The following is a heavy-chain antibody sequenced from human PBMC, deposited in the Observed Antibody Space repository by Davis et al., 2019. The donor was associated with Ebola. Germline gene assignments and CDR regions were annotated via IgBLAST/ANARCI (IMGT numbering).Heavy chain of an antibody. CDR1: GYTFTGYY. Sequence: ASVKVSCKASGYTFTGYYMHWVRQAPGQGLEWMGWINPNSGGTNYAQKFQGWVTMTRDTSISTAYMELSRLRSDDTAVYYCARPVAAPRRKKGYYYGMDVWGQGTTVTVSS. CDR3: ARPVAAPRRKKGYYYGMDV. J-gene: IGHJ6*02. D-gene: IGHD6-6*01. V-gene: IGHV1-2*04. CDR2: INPNSGGT.